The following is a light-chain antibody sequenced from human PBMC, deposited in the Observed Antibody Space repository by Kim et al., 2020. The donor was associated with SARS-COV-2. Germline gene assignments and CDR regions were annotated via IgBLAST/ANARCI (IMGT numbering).Light chain of an antibody. CDR3: GSTSISLDYV. CDR1: SGDIGNSNT. V-gene: IGLV2-14*03. J-gene: IGLJ1*01. Sequence: QSALTQPASLSGSPGQSITISCSGTSGDIGNSNTVSWYQQHSDKAPRLIIYDVSYRPSGVSTRCSGSKSGNLTSLTISGLQSADEAEYFCGSTSISLDYVFGTGTKVTVL. CDR2: DVS.